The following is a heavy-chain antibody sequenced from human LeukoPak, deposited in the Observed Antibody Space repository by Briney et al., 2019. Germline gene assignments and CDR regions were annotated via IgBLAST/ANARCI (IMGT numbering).Heavy chain of an antibody. CDR3: AKEGDEFRGYLDV. D-gene: IGHD3-16*01. V-gene: IGHV3-30*02. Sequence: PGGSLTLSCAASGFTFSRLGMQWVRQAPGKGLEWVAVIHNDGTQGQYADSVKVRFTISKYNSQNTLYLQMNNLRDDDTAVYYCAKEGDEFRGYLDVWGKGTTVTVSS. J-gene: IGHJ6*03. CDR2: IHNDGTQG. CDR1: GFTFSRLG.